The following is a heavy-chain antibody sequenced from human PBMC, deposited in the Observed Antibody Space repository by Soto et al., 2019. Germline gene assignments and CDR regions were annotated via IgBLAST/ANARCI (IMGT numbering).Heavy chain of an antibody. J-gene: IGHJ5*02. V-gene: IGHV6-1*01. D-gene: IGHD3-10*01. CDR3: VRDRYSSSGWFDP. Sequence: SQTLSLTCAISGDSVSSYSAAWNWIRQSPSGGLEWLGRTYYRSRFFSDYAESVKSRIIINPDTSKNQFSLQLKSVTPEDTAVYYCVRDRYSSSGWFDPWGQGTPITVSS. CDR1: GDSVSSYSAA. CDR2: TYYRSRFFS.